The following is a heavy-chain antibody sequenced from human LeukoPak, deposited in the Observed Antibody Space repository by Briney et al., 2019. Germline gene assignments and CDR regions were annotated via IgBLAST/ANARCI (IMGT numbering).Heavy chain of an antibody. CDR1: GGSISSGDYY. Sequence: SETLSLTCTVSGGSISSGDYYWSWIRQPPGKGLEWIGYIYYSGSTYYNPSLKSRVTISVDTSKNQFSPKLSSVTAADTAVYYCARTLIVGATVDYWGQGTLVTVSS. CDR3: ARTLIVGATVDY. CDR2: IYYSGST. D-gene: IGHD1-26*01. J-gene: IGHJ4*02. V-gene: IGHV4-30-4*08.